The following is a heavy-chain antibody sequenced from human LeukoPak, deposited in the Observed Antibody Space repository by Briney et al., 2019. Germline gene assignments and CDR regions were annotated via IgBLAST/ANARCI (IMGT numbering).Heavy chain of an antibody. CDR1: GFTFGTYG. CDR2: ISSSGATM. D-gene: IGHD2/OR15-2a*01. Sequence: GGSLRLSCAASGFTFGTYGMSWVRQGPGKGLEWVSAISSSGATMYYSDSVKGRFTISRDNSRNTPYLQINSLRAEDTAVYYCAKDSGETDFYNYFYMDVWGKGTTVTVSS. J-gene: IGHJ6*03. V-gene: IGHV3-23*01. CDR3: AKDSGETDFYNYFYMDV.